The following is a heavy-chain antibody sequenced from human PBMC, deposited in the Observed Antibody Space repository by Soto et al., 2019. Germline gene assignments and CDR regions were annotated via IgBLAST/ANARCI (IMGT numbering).Heavy chain of an antibody. J-gene: IGHJ4*02. Sequence: QVPLVQSGAEVKKPGASVKVSCKASGYTFTIYAITWVRQAPGQGLEWMGWISAYNGNTNYAQKLQGRVTMTPDTATSKGYLELRSLRSDDTAVYYCASSDAEEWLVLGYWGQGTLVTVSS. CDR1: GYTFTIYA. CDR2: ISAYNGNT. V-gene: IGHV1-18*04. D-gene: IGHD6-19*01. CDR3: ASSDAEEWLVLGY.